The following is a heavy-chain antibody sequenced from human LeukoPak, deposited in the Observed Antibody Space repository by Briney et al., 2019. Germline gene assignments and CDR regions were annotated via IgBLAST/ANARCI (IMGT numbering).Heavy chain of an antibody. CDR1: GGSLSSYH. Sequence: SETLSLTCAVYGGSLSSYHWTWIRQSPGKGMEWIGEISHSGSINYNPSLKSRVTISVDTSKNQFSLKLSSVTAADTAVYYCARSMLGAFDIWGQGTMVTVSS. V-gene: IGHV4-34*01. CDR3: ARSMLGAFDI. D-gene: IGHD3-10*02. J-gene: IGHJ3*02. CDR2: ISHSGSI.